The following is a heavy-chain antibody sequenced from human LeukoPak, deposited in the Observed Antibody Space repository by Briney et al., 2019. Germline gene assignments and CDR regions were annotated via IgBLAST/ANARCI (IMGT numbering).Heavy chain of an antibody. J-gene: IGHJ4*02. Sequence: GGSLRLSCAASGFTFTSYSMSWVRQAPGKGLEWVSGTSDRGDYTYCADSVEGRFTISRDNSKNTLYLQMNSLRAEDTALYFCAKKAQYNGNYPLDYWGQGTLVTVSS. CDR1: GFTFTSYS. D-gene: IGHD1-26*01. CDR3: AKKAQYNGNYPLDY. V-gene: IGHV3-23*01. CDR2: TSDRGDYT.